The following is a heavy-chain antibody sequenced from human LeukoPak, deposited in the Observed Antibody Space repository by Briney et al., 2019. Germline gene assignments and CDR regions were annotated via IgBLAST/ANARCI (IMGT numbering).Heavy chain of an antibody. V-gene: IGHV4-38-2*02. CDR3: ARAPAYCGGDCSQSSQIDGNFDY. Sequence: SETLSLTCTVSGYSISSGYYWGWIRPPPGKGLEWIGSIYHSGSTYYNPSLKSRVTISVDTSKTQFSLKLSSVTAADTAVYYCARAPAYCGGDCSQSSQIDGNFDYWGQGTLVTVSS. CDR1: GYSISSGYY. J-gene: IGHJ4*02. CDR2: IYHSGST. D-gene: IGHD2-21*02.